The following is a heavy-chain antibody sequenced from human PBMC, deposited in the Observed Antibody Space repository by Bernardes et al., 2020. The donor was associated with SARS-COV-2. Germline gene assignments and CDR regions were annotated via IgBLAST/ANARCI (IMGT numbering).Heavy chain of an antibody. CDR1: GFTFDDYA. D-gene: IGHD3-10*01. J-gene: IGHJ4*02. Sequence: GGSLRLSCAASGFTFDDYAMHWVRQAPGKGLEWVSGISWNSGSIGYADSVKGRFTISRDNAKNSLYLQMNSLRAEDTALYYCANLYGSGSEGNYWGQGTLVTVSS. CDR2: ISWNSGSI. V-gene: IGHV3-9*01. CDR3: ANLYGSGSEGNY.